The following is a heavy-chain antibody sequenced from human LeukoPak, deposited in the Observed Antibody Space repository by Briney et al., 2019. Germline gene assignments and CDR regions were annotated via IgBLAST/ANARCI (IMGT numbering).Heavy chain of an antibody. CDR3: ARHPYYYGSGEVSYYFDY. Sequence: PSETLSLTCTVSGGSISNYYWSWLRQPPGKGLEWIGYIYYSGSTNYNPSLKSRVTISVDTSKNQFSLKLSSVTAADTAVYYCARHPYYYGSGEVSYYFDYWGQGTLVTVSS. CDR2: IYYSGST. CDR1: GGSISNYY. D-gene: IGHD3-10*01. J-gene: IGHJ4*02. V-gene: IGHV4-59*01.